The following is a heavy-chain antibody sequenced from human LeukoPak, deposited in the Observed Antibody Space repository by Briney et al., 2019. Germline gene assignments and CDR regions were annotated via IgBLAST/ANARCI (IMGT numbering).Heavy chain of an antibody. CDR2: IYSGGST. Sequence: GGSLRLSCAASGFTVSSNYMSWVRQAPGKGLEWVSVIYSGGSTYYADSVKGRFTISRDNSKNTLYLQMNSLRAEDTAVYYCARDTIFGVVMTYMDVWGKGTTVTVSS. J-gene: IGHJ6*03. D-gene: IGHD3-3*01. V-gene: IGHV3-53*01. CDR3: ARDTIFGVVMTYMDV. CDR1: GFTVSSNY.